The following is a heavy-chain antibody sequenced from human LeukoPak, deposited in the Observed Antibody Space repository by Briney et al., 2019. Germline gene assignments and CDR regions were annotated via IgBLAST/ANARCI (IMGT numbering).Heavy chain of an antibody. J-gene: IGHJ3*02. V-gene: IGHV3-30*03. CDR3: ATDRNWAYDTSGLNAFDI. CDR2: ISYDGGNI. Sequence: PGGSLRLSCAASGFIFSSYGMHWVRQAPGKGLEWVAVISYDGGNISYTDSVKGRFTISRDNSKNTLYLQMNSLRAEDTAVYYCATDRNWAYDTSGLNAFDIWGQGTMVTVSS. CDR1: GFIFSSYG. D-gene: IGHD3-22*01.